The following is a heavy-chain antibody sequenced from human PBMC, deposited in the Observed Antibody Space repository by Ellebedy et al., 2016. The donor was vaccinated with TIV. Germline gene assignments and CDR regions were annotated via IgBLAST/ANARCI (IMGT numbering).Heavy chain of an antibody. CDR2: ISYDGSNK. D-gene: IGHD2-2*02. V-gene: IGHV3-30*18. Sequence: GGSLRLXCAASGFTFSSYGMHWVRQAPGKGLEWVAVISYDGSNKYYADSVKGRFTISRDNSKNTLYLQMNSLRAEDTAVYYCAKDDQYCSSTSCYIGYYHYYMDVWGKGTTVTVSS. CDR3: AKDDQYCSSTSCYIGYYHYYMDV. CDR1: GFTFSSYG. J-gene: IGHJ6*03.